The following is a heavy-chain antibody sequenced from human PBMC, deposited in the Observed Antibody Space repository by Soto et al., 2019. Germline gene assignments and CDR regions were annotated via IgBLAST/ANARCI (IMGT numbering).Heavy chain of an antibody. V-gene: IGHV3-53*01. CDR2: LYSSDGT. J-gene: IGHJ3*02. CDR3: ATWLQREHAFDI. Sequence: QTGGSLRLSCAASGFSFSGKNYLTWVRQAPGKGLEWVSALYSSDGTYYADSVKGRFSVSRDNSKNTFYLQLHSLRPEDTALYFCATWLQREHAFDIWGLGTMVTVSS. CDR1: GFSFSGKNY. D-gene: IGHD1-1*01.